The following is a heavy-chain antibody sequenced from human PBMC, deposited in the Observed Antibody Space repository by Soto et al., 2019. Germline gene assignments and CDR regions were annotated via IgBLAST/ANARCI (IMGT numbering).Heavy chain of an antibody. V-gene: IGHV1-8*01. J-gene: IGHJ6*02. CDR2: MNPNSGNT. Sequence: QVQLVQSGAEVKKPGASVKVSCKASGYTFTSYDINWVRQATGQGLEWMGWMNPNSGNTAYAQKFQGRVTMTRDTSITTAYRELTSQRAEDAAKYNCARALLVPRPPSDYDYYGMDVWGQGTTVTVSS. D-gene: IGHD3-10*01. CDR1: GYTFTSYD. CDR3: ARALLVPRPPSDYDYYGMDV.